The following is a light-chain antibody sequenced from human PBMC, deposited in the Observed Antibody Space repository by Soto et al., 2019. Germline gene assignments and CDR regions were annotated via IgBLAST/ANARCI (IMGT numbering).Light chain of an antibody. CDR1: QSISSY. CDR3: QQSYSTLT. V-gene: IGKV1-39*01. CDR2: ASS. Sequence: DIQMTQSPSSLSASVGDRVTITSRASQSISSYLNWYQHKPGKAPKLLIYASSTLQSGVPSRFSGSGSGTDFTLTISSLQPEDFATYYCQQSYSTLTFGGGTKVEIK. J-gene: IGKJ4*01.